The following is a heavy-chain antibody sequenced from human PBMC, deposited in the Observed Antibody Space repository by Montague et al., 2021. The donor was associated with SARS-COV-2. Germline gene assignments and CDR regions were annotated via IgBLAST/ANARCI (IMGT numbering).Heavy chain of an antibody. Sequence: PALVNPTQTLTLTCTFSGFSLSTSGVGVGWIRQPPGKALEWLALXYWDDDKRCSPSLKSRLTITEDTSKNQVVPTMTNMDPVDTATYYCAHKTGLRYFDWLFQTNPTGGYFDLWGRGTLVTVSS. D-gene: IGHD3-9*01. CDR2: XYWDDDK. V-gene: IGHV2-5*02. J-gene: IGHJ2*01. CDR3: AHKTGLRYFDWLFQTNPTGGYFDL. CDR1: GFSLSTSGVG.